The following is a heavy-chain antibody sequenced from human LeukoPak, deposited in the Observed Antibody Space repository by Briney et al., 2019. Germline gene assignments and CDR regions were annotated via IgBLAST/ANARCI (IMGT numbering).Heavy chain of an antibody. J-gene: IGHJ4*02. D-gene: IGHD5-12*01. CDR1: GFTFSSYA. CDR2: VSGSGGST. CDR3: AKDLDIVATITGN. Sequence: GGSLRFSCAASGFTFSSYAMSWVRQAPGKGLEWVSGVSGSGGSTYYADSVKGRFTISRDNSKNTLYLQMNSLRAEDTAVYYCAKDLDIVATITGNWGQGTLVTVSS. V-gene: IGHV3-23*01.